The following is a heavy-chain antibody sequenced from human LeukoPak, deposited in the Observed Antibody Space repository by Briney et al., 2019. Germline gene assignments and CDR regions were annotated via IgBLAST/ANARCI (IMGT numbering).Heavy chain of an antibody. CDR3: AREERYFDWFQINWFDP. J-gene: IGHJ5*02. V-gene: IGHV4-59*12. CDR1: GGSISSYY. CDR2: IYYSGST. D-gene: IGHD3-9*01. Sequence: SETLSLTCTVSGGSISSYYWSWIRQPPGKGLEWIGYIYYSGSTNYNPSLKSRVTMSVDTSKNQFSLKLSSVTAADTAVYYCAREERYFDWFQINWFDPWGQGTLVTVSS.